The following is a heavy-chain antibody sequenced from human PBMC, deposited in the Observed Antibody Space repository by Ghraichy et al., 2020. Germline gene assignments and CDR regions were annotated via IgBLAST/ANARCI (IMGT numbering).Heavy chain of an antibody. V-gene: IGHV3-30*04. CDR1: GFTFSSYA. J-gene: IGHJ5*02. D-gene: IGHD6-13*01. Sequence: GGSLRLSCAASGFTFSSYAMHWVRQAPGKGLEWVAVISYDGSNKYYADSVKGRFTISRDNSKNTLYLQMNSLRAEDTAVYYCARSPRAYSSSWYLPWFDPWGQGTLVTVSS. CDR2: ISYDGSNK. CDR3: ARSPRAYSSSWYLPWFDP.